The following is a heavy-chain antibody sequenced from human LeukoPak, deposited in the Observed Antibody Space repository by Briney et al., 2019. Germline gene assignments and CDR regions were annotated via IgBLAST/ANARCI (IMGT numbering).Heavy chain of an antibody. J-gene: IGHJ4*02. CDR1: GFTFSSYA. CDR3: ARDLEWDSSGCYHY. Sequence: GGSLRLSCAASGFTFSSYAMNWVRQAPGKGLEWVSYISISSPIYYADSVKGRFTISRDNAKNSLYLQMNSLRAEDTAVYYCARDLEWDSSGCYHYWGQGTLVTVSS. D-gene: IGHD6-19*01. CDR2: ISISSPI. V-gene: IGHV3-48*04.